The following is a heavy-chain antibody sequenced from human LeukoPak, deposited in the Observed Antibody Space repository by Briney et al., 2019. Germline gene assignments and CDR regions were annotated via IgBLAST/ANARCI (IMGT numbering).Heavy chain of an antibody. D-gene: IGHD2-15*01. CDR3: ARVRAYCSGGSCYLHDAFDI. V-gene: IGHV4-61*02. CDR2: TYTSGST. Sequence: SETLSLTCTVSGGSISSGSYYWSLIRQPAGKGLEWIGRTYTSGSTNYNPSLKSRVTISVDTSKTQFSLTLSSVTAADTAVYYCARVRAYCSGGSCYLHDAFDIWGQGTMVTVSS. CDR1: GGSISSGSYY. J-gene: IGHJ3*02.